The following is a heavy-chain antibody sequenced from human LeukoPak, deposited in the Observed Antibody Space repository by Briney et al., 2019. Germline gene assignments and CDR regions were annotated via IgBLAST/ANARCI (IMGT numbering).Heavy chain of an antibody. CDR3: ARDEYRYDFWSGYPHYFYYYGMDV. V-gene: IGHV3-7*05. CDR1: GFTFSSYW. J-gene: IGHJ6*02. CDR2: IKQDGSEK. Sequence: GGSLSLSCAASGFTFSSYWMSWVRQAPGKGLEWVANIKQDGSEKYYVDSVKGRFTISRDNAKDSLYLQMNSLRAEDTAVYYCARDEYRYDFWSGYPHYFYYYGMDVWGQRATVTVSS. D-gene: IGHD3-3*01.